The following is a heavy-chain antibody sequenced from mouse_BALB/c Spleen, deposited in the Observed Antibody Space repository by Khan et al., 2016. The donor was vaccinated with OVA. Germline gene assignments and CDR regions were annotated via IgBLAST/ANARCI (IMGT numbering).Heavy chain of an antibody. CDR1: GFPFSSYG. CDR3: ARMARTIN. Sequence: EVELVESGGGLVQPGGSLKLSCAASGFPFSSYGMSLVRQTPDKRLELVATLNSNDGSTYYPDSVQGRFTISRDNAKNTLYLQMSSLKSEETAMYYCARMARTINWGKGTTLTVAS. V-gene: IGHV5-6-3*01. J-gene: IGHJ2*01. CDR2: LNSNDGST.